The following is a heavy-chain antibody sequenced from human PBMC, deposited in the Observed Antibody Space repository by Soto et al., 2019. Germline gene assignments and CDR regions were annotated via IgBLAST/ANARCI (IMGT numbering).Heavy chain of an antibody. J-gene: IGHJ4*02. Sequence: SETLSLTCTVSGGSISSYYWSWIRQPPGKGLEWIGYIYYSGYTNYNPSLKSRVTISVDTSKNQFSLKLSSVTAADTAVYYCARLNYGDYEYWGQGTLVTVSS. CDR1: GGSISSYY. CDR3: ARLNYGDYEY. V-gene: IGHV4-59*08. CDR2: IYYSGYT. D-gene: IGHD4-17*01.